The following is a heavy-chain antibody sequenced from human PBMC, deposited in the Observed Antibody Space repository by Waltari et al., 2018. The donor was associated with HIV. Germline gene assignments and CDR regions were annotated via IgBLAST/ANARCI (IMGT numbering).Heavy chain of an antibody. J-gene: IGHJ6*02. CDR1: GFNFDHYA. CDR2: ISWDSDSI. D-gene: IGHD2-2*01. Sequence: EMQLVESGGGLVQPGRSLRLSCAASGFNFDHYAVSWVRQAPGKGLEWGSGISWDSDSIGYADSVKGRFTISRDNAKNSRYLQMNSLGAEDTALYYCAKDAASIHYYGMDVWGQGTTVTVS. CDR3: AKDAASIHYYGMDV. V-gene: IGHV3-9*01.